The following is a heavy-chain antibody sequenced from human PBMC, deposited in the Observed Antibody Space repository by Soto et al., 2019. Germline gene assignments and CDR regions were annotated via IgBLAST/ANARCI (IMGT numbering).Heavy chain of an antibody. CDR2: IYSGGST. CDR1: GFSVSNNY. Sequence: QLVESGGGLVQPGGSLRLSCAASGFSVSNNYMKWFRQAPGKGLEWVSLIYSGGSTYYADSVKGRFTISRDNSKNTLFLQMNSLRVEDTAVYYCARDRGYRWGQGTMVTVSS. J-gene: IGHJ3*01. D-gene: IGHD5-12*01. CDR3: ARDRGYR. V-gene: IGHV3-66*01.